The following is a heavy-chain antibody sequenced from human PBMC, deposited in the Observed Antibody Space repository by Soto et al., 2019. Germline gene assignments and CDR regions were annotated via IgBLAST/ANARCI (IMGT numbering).Heavy chain of an antibody. V-gene: IGHV4-59*08. CDR3: ARLSWIKLEYYFDY. D-gene: IGHD5-18*01. CDR1: GGSISSYY. J-gene: IGHJ4*02. Sequence: SETLSLTCTVSGGSISSYYWSWIRQPPGKGLEWIGYIYYSGSTNYNPSLKSRVTISVDTSKNQFSLKLSSVTAADTAVYYCARLSWIKLEYYFDYWGQGTLVNVSS. CDR2: IYYSGST.